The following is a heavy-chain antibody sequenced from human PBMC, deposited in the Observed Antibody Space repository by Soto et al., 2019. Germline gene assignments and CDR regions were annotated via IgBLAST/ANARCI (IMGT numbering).Heavy chain of an antibody. D-gene: IGHD3-3*01. CDR1: GFTFSSYS. Sequence: GGSLRLSCAASGFTFSSYSMNWVRQAPGKGLEWVSSISSSSSYIYYADSVKGLFTISRDNAKNSLYLQMNSLRAEDTAVYYCAREGRFLEWLLYRSGDYYYGMDVWGQGTTVTVSS. J-gene: IGHJ6*02. CDR3: AREGRFLEWLLYRSGDYYYGMDV. CDR2: ISSSSSYI. V-gene: IGHV3-21*01.